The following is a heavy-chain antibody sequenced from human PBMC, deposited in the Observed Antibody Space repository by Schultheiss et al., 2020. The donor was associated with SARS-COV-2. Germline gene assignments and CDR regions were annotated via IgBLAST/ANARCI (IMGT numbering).Heavy chain of an antibody. CDR2: ISSSSSYI. D-gene: IGHD3-9*01. Sequence: GGSLRLSCAASGFTFSFYWMHWVRQAPGKGLEWVSSISSSSSYIYYADSVKGRFTISRDNAKNSLYLQMNSLRAEDTAVYYCARDVYYDILTGYSGSAAFDYWGQGTLVTVSS. CDR3: ARDVYYDILTGYSGSAAFDY. CDR1: GFTFSFYW. J-gene: IGHJ4*02. V-gene: IGHV3-21*01.